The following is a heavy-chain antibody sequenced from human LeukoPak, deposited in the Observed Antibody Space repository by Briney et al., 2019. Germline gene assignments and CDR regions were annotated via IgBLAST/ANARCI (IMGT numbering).Heavy chain of an antibody. CDR1: GFTFSSYA. Sequence: GGSLRLSCAASGFTFSSYAMSWVRQAPGKGLEWVSGISGSGGITYYAEFVKGRFTISRDNSKNSLYLQINSLRAEDTAVYYCSRDPRVLDYWGQGTLVTVSS. CDR3: SRDPRVLDY. CDR2: ISGSGGIT. V-gene: IGHV3-23*01. J-gene: IGHJ4*02.